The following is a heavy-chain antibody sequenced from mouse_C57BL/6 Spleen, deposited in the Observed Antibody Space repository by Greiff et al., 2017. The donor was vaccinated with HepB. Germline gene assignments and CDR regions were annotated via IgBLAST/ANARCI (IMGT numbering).Heavy chain of an antibody. D-gene: IGHD1-1*01. CDR1: GYTFTSYW. CDR3: ASQGYYYGSSPLGYFDV. CDR2: IDPSDSYT. Sequence: QVQLKQPGAELVMPGASVKLSCKASGYTFTSYWMHWVKQRPGQGLEWIGEIDPSDSYTNYNQKFKGKSTLTVDKSSSTAYMQLSSLTSEDSAVYYCASQGYYYGSSPLGYFDVWGTGTTVTVSS. J-gene: IGHJ1*03. V-gene: IGHV1-69*01.